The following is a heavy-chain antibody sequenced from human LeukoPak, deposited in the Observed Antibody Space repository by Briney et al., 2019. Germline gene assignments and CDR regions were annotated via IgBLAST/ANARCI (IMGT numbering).Heavy chain of an antibody. V-gene: IGHV3-7*02. CDR2: IKQDETEK. CDR1: GLTFRSFW. D-gene: IGHD1-7*01. Sequence: GGSLRLSCAVSGLTFRSFWMSWVRQAPGKGLEWVANIKQDETEKFYVDSVKGRFTISRDNAKNSLYLQMNSLRVEDSAVYYRSSGFYFSRAEMNYPDLWGRGTLVTVSS. CDR3: SSGFYFSRAEMNYPDL. J-gene: IGHJ2*01.